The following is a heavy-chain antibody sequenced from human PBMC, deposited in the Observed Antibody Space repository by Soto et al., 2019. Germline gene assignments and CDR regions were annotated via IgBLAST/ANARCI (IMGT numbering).Heavy chain of an antibody. CDR2: ISITGGST. CDR1: GFTCSSYS. D-gene: IGHD3-3*02. Sequence: XRSLRRTAAASGFTCSSYSMSWVRQAPGKGLEWVSTISITGGSTDYADSVKGRFTISRDNPKNTLYLQINSLRADDTAVYYCARGGAHLSGMDVWGQGTTVTVSS. CDR3: ARGGAHLSGMDV. V-gene: IGHV3-23*01. J-gene: IGHJ6*02.